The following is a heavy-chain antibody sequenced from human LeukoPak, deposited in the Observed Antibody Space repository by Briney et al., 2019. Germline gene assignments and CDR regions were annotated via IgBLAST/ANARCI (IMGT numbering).Heavy chain of an antibody. Sequence: SETLSLTCAVYGGSFSGYYWSWIRQPPGKGLERIGEINHSGSTNYNPSLKSRVTISVDTSKNQFSLKLSSVTAADTAVYYCARGMTYCSSTSCPLFDYWGQGTLVTVSS. J-gene: IGHJ4*02. V-gene: IGHV4-34*01. CDR1: GGSFSGYY. CDR2: INHSGST. D-gene: IGHD2-2*01. CDR3: ARGMTYCSSTSCPLFDY.